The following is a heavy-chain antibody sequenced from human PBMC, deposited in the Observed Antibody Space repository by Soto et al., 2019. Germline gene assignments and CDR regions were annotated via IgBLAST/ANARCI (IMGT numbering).Heavy chain of an antibody. CDR1: GFPFDRYS. Sequence: EVQLVESGGGLGQPGGSLRLSCVASGFPFDRYSMGWVRQAPGQGLEWVANIKEDGREANYVDSVQGRFTISRDNARNLLSLQMNSLRAGDTTMYYWARAWTDGRCWGRGALVTVSS. CDR3: ARAWTDGRC. CDR2: IKEDGREA. J-gene: IGHJ4*02. V-gene: IGHV3-7*04. D-gene: IGHD1-1*01.